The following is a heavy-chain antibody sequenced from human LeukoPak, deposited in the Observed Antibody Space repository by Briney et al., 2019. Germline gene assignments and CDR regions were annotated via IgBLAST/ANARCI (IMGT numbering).Heavy chain of an antibody. Sequence: PSETLSLTCTVSGGSISSYYWSWIRQPAGKGLEWIGRIYTSGSTNYNPTLKSRVTMSVDPSKNQFSLKLSSVTAADTAVYYCAGTERAVADPYNWFDPWGQGTLVTVSS. D-gene: IGHD6-19*01. CDR3: AGTERAVADPYNWFDP. CDR1: GGSISSYY. CDR2: IYTSGST. J-gene: IGHJ5*02. V-gene: IGHV4-4*07.